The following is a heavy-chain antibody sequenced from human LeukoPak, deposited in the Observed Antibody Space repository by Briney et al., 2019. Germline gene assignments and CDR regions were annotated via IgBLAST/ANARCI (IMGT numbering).Heavy chain of an antibody. CDR3: ARSTGGWSYFDH. CDR1: GGSISTSGYF. D-gene: IGHD6-19*01. CDR2: ISYSGST. J-gene: IGHJ4*02. V-gene: IGHV4-39*07. Sequence: SETLSLTCTVSGGSISTSGYFWGWIRQPPGKGLEWIGSISYSGSTFYNPSLKSRVTISVDTSKNQFSLKVRSVTAADTAVYYCARSTGGWSYFDHWGQGILVTVSS.